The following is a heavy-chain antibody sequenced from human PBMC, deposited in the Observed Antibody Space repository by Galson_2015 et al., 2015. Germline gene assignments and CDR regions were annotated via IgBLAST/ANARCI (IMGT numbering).Heavy chain of an antibody. D-gene: IGHD2-2*01. V-gene: IGHV1-69*01. Sequence: EWTGGIIPIFGTANYAQKFQGRVTITADESTSTAYMELSSLRSEDTAVYYCARDQGIVVVPAAMNWFDPWGQGTLVTVSS. J-gene: IGHJ5*02. CDR2: IIPIFGTA. CDR3: ARDQGIVVVPAAMNWFDP.